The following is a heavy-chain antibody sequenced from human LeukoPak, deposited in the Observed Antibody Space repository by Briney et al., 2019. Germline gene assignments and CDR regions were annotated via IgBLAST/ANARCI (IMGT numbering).Heavy chain of an antibody. CDR3: ARRGEAFDI. V-gene: IGHV4-59*01. J-gene: IGHJ3*02. Sequence: PSETLPLTCTVSGGSISSYYWSWIRQPPGKGLEWIGYIYYSGSTNYNPSLKSRVTISVDTSKNQFSLKLSSVTAADTAVYYYARRGEAFDIWGQGTMVTVSS. D-gene: IGHD6-25*01. CDR2: IYYSGST. CDR1: GGSISSYY.